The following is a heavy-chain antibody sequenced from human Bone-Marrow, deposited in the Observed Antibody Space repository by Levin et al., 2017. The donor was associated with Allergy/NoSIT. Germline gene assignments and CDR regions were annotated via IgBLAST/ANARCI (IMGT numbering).Heavy chain of an antibody. Sequence: GESLKISCAASGFTFSSYGMHWVRQAPGKGLEWVAVIWYDGSNKYYADSVKGRFTISRDNSKNTLYLQMNSLRAEDTAVYYCAREEYYDSSGYFDYWGQGTLVTVSS. CDR2: IWYDGSNK. CDR3: AREEYYDSSGYFDY. CDR1: GFTFSSYG. D-gene: IGHD3-22*01. J-gene: IGHJ4*02. V-gene: IGHV3-33*01.